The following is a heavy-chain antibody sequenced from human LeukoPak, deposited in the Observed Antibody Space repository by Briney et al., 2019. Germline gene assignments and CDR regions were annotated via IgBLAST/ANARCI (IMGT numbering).Heavy chain of an antibody. D-gene: IGHD3-22*01. CDR2: VSKSSDYI. J-gene: IGHJ6*04. Sequence: NPGGSLRLSCAASGFTFNSYTMNWVRQAPGKGLEWVSCVSKSSDYIYCADSVRGRFTISRDNAKNLVYLEMNSLRAEDTGVYYCAREEDSRAIRTSDGLDVWGEGTTVTVSP. CDR1: GFTFNSYT. V-gene: IGHV3-21*01. CDR3: AREEDSRAIRTSDGLDV.